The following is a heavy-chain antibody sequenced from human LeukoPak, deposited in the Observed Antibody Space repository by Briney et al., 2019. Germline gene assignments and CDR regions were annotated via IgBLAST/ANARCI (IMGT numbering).Heavy chain of an antibody. CDR3: ARDANGDYVLTG. Sequence: PGGSLGLSCAASGITFSSYAMHWVRQAPGKGLEWVAVISYDGSNKYYADSVKGRFTISRDNSKNTLYLQMNSLRAEDTAVYYCARDANGDYVLTGWGQGTLVTVSS. V-gene: IGHV3-30*04. J-gene: IGHJ4*02. D-gene: IGHD4-17*01. CDR2: ISYDGSNK. CDR1: GITFSSYA.